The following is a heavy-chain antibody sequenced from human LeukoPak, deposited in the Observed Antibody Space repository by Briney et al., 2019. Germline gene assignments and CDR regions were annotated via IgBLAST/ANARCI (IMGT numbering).Heavy chain of an antibody. D-gene: IGHD5-18*01. Sequence: SETLSLTCAVYGGSLSAYYWTWIRQPPGKGLECIGEINHGGSTNYNPSLKSRVTISIDTSKNQFSLKLSSVTAADTAVYYCARTTEGGYTYDYFYYYYMDVWGKGTTVTISS. CDR2: INHGGST. J-gene: IGHJ6*03. CDR3: ARTTEGGYTYDYFYYYYMDV. V-gene: IGHV4-34*01. CDR1: GGSLSAYY.